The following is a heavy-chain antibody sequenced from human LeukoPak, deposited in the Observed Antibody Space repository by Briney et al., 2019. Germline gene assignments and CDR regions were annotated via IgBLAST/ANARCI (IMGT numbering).Heavy chain of an antibody. CDR1: GYTFTAYY. D-gene: IGHD6-13*01. J-gene: IGHJ6*03. CDR3: ARHRSSSWPIEPQGYGYYYYMDV. V-gene: IGHV1-2*02. CDR2: INPNSGGT. Sequence: ASVKVSCKASGYTFTAYYMHWVRQAPGQGLEWMGWINPNSGGTNYAQKFQGRVTMTRDTSISTAYMELSRLRSDDTAVYYCARHRSSSWPIEPQGYGYYYYMDVWGKGTTVTVSS.